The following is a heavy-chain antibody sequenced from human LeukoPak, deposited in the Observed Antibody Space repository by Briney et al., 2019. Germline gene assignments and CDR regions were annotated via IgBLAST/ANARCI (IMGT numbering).Heavy chain of an antibody. V-gene: IGHV1-46*01. J-gene: IGHJ5*02. CDR1: GYIFTSYD. CDR3: ARDFYYDFWSGPRRNWFDP. CDR2: INPSGGGT. Sequence: ASVKISCKTSGYIFTSYDMHWVRQAPGQGLEWMGMINPSGGGTIYAQKFQGRVTMTRDMSTTTVYMELSSQRSEDTAVYYCARDFYYDFWSGPRRNWFDPWGQGTLVTVSS. D-gene: IGHD3-3*01.